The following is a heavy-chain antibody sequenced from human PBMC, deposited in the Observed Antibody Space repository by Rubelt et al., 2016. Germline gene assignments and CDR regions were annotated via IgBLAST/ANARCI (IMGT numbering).Heavy chain of an antibody. CDR2: IIPILGVA. V-gene: IGHV1-69*10. Sequence: QVQLVQSGAEVKKPGSSVKVSCKASGGTFGRYAVTWVRQAPGQGLECLGGIIPILGVANYAQKFQGRAPITADKATTTAYMELGSLRSEDTAVYYCARDYLRYFDVWGQGTLVTVSS. CDR1: GGTFGRYA. CDR3: ARDYLRYFDV. J-gene: IGHJ4*02. D-gene: IGHD5/OR15-5a*01.